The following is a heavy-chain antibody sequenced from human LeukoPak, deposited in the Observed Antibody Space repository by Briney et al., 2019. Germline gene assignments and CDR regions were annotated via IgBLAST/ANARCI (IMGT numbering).Heavy chain of an antibody. Sequence: SVKVSCKASGGTFSSYAISWVRQAPGQGLEWMGGIIPVFGTPNYAQKFQGRVTITAAESTSTAYMELSSLRSEDTAVYYCATYSVSIPGTTLSLSYGMDVWGQGTTVTVSS. CDR1: GGTFSSYA. CDR2: IIPVFGTP. J-gene: IGHJ6*02. D-gene: IGHD1-1*01. V-gene: IGHV1-69*01. CDR3: ATYSVSIPGTTLSLSYGMDV.